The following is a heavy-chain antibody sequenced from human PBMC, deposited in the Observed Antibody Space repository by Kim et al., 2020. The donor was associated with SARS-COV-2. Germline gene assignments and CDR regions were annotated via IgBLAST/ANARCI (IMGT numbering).Heavy chain of an antibody. V-gene: IGHV1-69*13. CDR3: ARVIGAAAGWGDWFDP. CDR2: IIPIFGTA. Sequence: VKVSCKASGGTFSSYGISWVRQAPGQGLEWMGGIIPIFGTANYAQKFQGRVTITADDSSSTAYMELSSLRSEDTAVYYCARVIGAAAGWGDWFDPWGQGTLVTVSS. CDR1: GGTFSSYG. D-gene: IGHD6-13*01. J-gene: IGHJ5*02.